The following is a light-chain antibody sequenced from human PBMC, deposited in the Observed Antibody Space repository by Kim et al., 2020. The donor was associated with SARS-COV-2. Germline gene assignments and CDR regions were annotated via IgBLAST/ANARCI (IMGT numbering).Light chain of an antibody. CDR3: QQYTTCSGT. CDR1: QSLGTW. J-gene: IGKJ1*01. CDR2: DAS. Sequence: DIQMTQSPSTLSASVGDRVTITCRASQSLGTWLAWYQQKPGKAPKLLIHDASTLESGVPSRFSGSASETEFTLTISSLQPDDFATYYCQQYTTCSGTFGQGTKVDIK. V-gene: IGKV1-5*01.